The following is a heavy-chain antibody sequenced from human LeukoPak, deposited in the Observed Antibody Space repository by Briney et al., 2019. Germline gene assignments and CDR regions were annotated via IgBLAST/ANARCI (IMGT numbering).Heavy chain of an antibody. CDR2: INPNSDGT. CDR1: GYTFTGYY. V-gene: IGHV1-2*02. J-gene: IGHJ3*02. CDR3: ARDIGIAARPRSAFDI. D-gene: IGHD6-6*01. Sequence: ASVKVSCKASGYTFTGYYMHWVRQAPGQGLEWMGWINPNSDGTNYAQKFQGRVTMTRDTSISTAYMELSRLRSDDAAVYYCARDIGIAARPRSAFDIWGQGTMVTVSS.